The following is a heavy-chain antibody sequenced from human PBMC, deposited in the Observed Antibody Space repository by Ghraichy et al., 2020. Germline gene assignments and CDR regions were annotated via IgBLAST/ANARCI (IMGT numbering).Heavy chain of an antibody. V-gene: IGHV3-7*04. D-gene: IGHD1-14*01. J-gene: IGHJ6*02. CDR1: GLTFSSYW. CDR3: ARVGITTYYGMDV. Sequence: GGSLTLSCAASGLTFSSYWMSWVRQAPGKGLEWVANIKQDVSEKYYVDSVKGRFTISRDNDKNSLYLQMNSLRAEDTAMYYCARVGITTYYGMDVWGQGTTVTVSS. CDR2: IKQDVSEK.